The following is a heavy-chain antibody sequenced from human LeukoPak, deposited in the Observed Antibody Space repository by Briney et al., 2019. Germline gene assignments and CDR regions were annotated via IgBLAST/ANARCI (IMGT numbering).Heavy chain of an antibody. CDR2: INPNSGGT. J-gene: IGHJ4*02. CDR1: GYTFTGYY. CDR3: ARGYSSGWYLDY. D-gene: IGHD6-19*01. V-gene: IGHV1-2*04. Sequence: ASVKVSCKASGYTFTGYYMHWVRQAPGQGLEWMGWINPNSGGTSYAQKFQGWVTMTRDTSISTAYMELSRLRSDDTAVYYCARGYSSGWYLDYWGQGTLVTVSS.